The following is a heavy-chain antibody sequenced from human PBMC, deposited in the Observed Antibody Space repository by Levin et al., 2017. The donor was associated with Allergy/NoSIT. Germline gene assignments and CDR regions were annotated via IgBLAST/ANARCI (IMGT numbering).Heavy chain of an antibody. D-gene: IGHD6-13*01. CDR2: IIPIFGTA. CDR3: ASGLSAAAGTFQH. V-gene: IGHV1-69*13. Sequence: SVKVSCKASGGTFSSYAISWVRQAPGQGLEWMGGIIPIFGTANYAQKFQGRVTITADESTSTAYMELSSLRSEDTAVYYCASGLSAAAGTFQHWGQGTLVTVSS. J-gene: IGHJ1*01. CDR1: GGTFSSYA.